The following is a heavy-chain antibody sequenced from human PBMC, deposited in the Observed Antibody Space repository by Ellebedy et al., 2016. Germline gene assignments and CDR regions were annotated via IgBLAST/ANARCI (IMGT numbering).Heavy chain of an antibody. CDR3: ARESDFWSDSSYFDY. Sequence: SETLSLXXSVSGGSINSGDYYWSWIRQPPGQGLEWLGYIYYSGTTYYNTSLKSRITISVDTSKNQCSLRLSSVTAADTAVYFCARESDFWSDSSYFDYWGQGILVTISS. V-gene: IGHV4-30-4*01. D-gene: IGHD3-3*01. CDR1: GGSINSGDYY. J-gene: IGHJ4*02. CDR2: IYYSGTT.